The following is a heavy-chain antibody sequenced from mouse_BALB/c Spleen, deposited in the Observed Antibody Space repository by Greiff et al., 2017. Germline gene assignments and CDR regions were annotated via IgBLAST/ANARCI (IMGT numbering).Heavy chain of an antibody. J-gene: IGHJ4*01. V-gene: IGHV5-12-1*01. Sequence: EVQVVESGGGLVKPGGSLKLSCAASGFAFSSYDMSWVRQTPEKRLEWVAYISSGGGSTYYPDTVKGRFTISRDNAKNTLYLQMSSLKSEDTAMYYCARSPTMDYWGQGTSVTVSS. CDR3: ARSPTMDY. CDR1: GFAFSSYD. CDR2: ISSGGGST.